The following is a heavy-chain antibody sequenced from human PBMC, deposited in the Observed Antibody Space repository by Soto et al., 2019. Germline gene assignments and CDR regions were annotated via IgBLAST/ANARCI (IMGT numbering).Heavy chain of an antibody. CDR3: ARDSDYYDSSGPRFWYYYYGMDV. V-gene: IGHV3-48*02. J-gene: IGHJ6*02. CDR2: ISSSSSTI. D-gene: IGHD3-22*01. CDR1: GFTFSSYS. Sequence: PGGSLRLSCAASGFTFSSYSMNWVRQAPGKGLEWVSYISSSSSTIYYADSVKGRFTISRDNAKNSLYLQMNSLRDEDTAVYYCARDSDYYDSSGPRFWYYYYGMDVWGQGTTVTVSS.